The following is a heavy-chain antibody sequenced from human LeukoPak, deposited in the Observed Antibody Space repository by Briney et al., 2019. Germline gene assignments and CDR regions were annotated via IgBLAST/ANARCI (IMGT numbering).Heavy chain of an antibody. V-gene: IGHV3-48*03. CDR3: ARDGTGTIYYGMDV. Sequence: GGSLRLSCAASGFTFSSYEMNWVRQAPGQGLERVSYISSSGSTIYYADSVKGRFTISRDNAKNSLYLQMNSLRAEDTAVYYCARDGTGTIYYGMDVWGQGTTVTVSS. CDR2: ISSSGSTI. D-gene: IGHD1-7*01. J-gene: IGHJ6*02. CDR1: GFTFSSYE.